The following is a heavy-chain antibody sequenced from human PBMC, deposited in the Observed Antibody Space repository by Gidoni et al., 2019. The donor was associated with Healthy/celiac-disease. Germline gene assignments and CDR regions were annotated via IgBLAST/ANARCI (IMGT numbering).Heavy chain of an antibody. CDR2: IKSKTDGGTT. J-gene: IGHJ6*03. CDR3: TAPVYSSSSDYYYYMDV. V-gene: IGHV3-15*01. D-gene: IGHD6-6*01. Sequence: EVQLVESGGGLVKPGGSLRLSCAAAGFTFSTAWKSWVRQAPGKGLERVGRIKSKTDGGTTDYAAPVKGRFNISRDDSKNTLYLQMNSLKTEDTAVYYCTAPVYSSSSDYYYYMDVWGKGTTVTVSS. CDR1: GFTFSTAW.